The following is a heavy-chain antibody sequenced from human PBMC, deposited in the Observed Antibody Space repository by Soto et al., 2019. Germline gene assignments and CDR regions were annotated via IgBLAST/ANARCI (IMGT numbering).Heavy chain of an antibody. Sequence: EVQVVESGGGLVKPGDSLRLSCVVSGLIFSDAWVSWVRQAPGKGLEWLGRIRNGGATDYPAPVKGRFTISRDDTKNTLYLEKIRLKTEETALYYCYWSAGVYPGMLVWGQGTTVTVSS. D-gene: IGHD1-1*01. J-gene: IGHJ6*02. CDR3: YWSAGVYPGMLV. CDR1: GLIFSDAW. CDR2: IRNGGAT. V-gene: IGHV3-15*01.